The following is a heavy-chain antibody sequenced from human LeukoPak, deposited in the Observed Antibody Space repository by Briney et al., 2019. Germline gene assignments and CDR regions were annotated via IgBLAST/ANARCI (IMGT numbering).Heavy chain of an antibody. CDR2: IYSGGST. Sequence: GGSLRLSCAASGFTVSSNYMSWVRQAPGKGLEWVSVIYSGGSTYYADSVKGRFTISRDNSKNTLYLQMNSLRAEDTAVYYCARSLTRNYYFDYWGQGTLVTVSS. J-gene: IGHJ4*02. V-gene: IGHV3-53*01. CDR1: GFTVSSNY. CDR3: ARSLTRNYYFDY. D-gene: IGHD2-2*01.